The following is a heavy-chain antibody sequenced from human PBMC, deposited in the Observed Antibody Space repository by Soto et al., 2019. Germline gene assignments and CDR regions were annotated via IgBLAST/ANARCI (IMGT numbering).Heavy chain of an antibody. D-gene: IGHD2-15*01. J-gene: IGHJ6*02. Sequence: SETLSLTCAVSGGSFRGFYWAWIRQPPGKGLEWIGSMLYSGLTYYNPSLKSRVTLSVDTSKNQFSVRPNSVTASDTAVYYCAPLSVSLSGPYGIHVWGQGTTVTVSS. CDR1: GGSFRGFY. CDR2: MLYSGLT. V-gene: IGHV4-39*01. CDR3: APLSVSLSGPYGIHV.